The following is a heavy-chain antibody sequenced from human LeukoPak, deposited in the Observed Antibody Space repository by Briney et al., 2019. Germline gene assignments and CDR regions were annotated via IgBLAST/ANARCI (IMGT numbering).Heavy chain of an antibody. V-gene: IGHV3-23*01. J-gene: IGHJ4*02. CDR3: VKGRGQWLVPFDY. CDR1: GFTFRNAW. Sequence: GGSLRLSCAASGFTFRNAWMTWVRQAPGKGLEWVSGISGSSGSTYYADSVKGRFTISRDSSKNTLYLQMNSLRAEDAAVYYCVKGRGQWLVPFDYWGQGTLVTVSS. CDR2: ISGSSGST. D-gene: IGHD6-19*01.